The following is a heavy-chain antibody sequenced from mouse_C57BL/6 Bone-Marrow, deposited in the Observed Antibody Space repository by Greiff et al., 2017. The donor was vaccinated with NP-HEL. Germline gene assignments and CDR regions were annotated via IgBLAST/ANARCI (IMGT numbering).Heavy chain of an antibody. CDR1: GYAFTNYL. J-gene: IGHJ1*03. CDR2: INPGSGGT. CDR3: ARLYYGSIYWYFDV. D-gene: IGHD1-1*01. Sequence: QVQLQQSGAELVRPGTSVKVSCKASGYAFTNYLIEWVKQRPGQGLEWIGVINPGSGGTNYNEKFKGKATLTADKSSSTAYMQLSSLTSEDSAVYFCARLYYGSIYWYFDVWGTGTTVTVSS. V-gene: IGHV1-54*01.